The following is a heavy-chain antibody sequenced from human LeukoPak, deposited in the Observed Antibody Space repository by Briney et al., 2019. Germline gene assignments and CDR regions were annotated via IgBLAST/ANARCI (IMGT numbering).Heavy chain of an antibody. J-gene: IGHJ4*02. CDR2: IKQDGSEK. Sequence: GGSLRLSCAASGFTFSSYWMSWVRQAPGKGLEWAANIKQDGSEKYYVDSVKGRFTISRDNAKNSLYLQMNSLRAEDTAVYYCARVRRRSSAYDYSDYWGQGTLVTVS. CDR3: ARVRRRSSAYDYSDY. D-gene: IGHD5-12*01. V-gene: IGHV3-7*02. CDR1: GFTFSSYW.